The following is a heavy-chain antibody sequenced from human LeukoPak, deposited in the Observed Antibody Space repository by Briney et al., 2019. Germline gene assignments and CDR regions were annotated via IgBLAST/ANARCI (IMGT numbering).Heavy chain of an antibody. J-gene: IGHJ6*02. Sequence: GASVKVSCKASGYTFTSYGISWVRQAPGQGLEWMGWMNPNSGNTGYAQKFQGRVTMTRNTSISTAYMELSSLRSEDTAVYYCARYYYDSSGYPLYYYYGMDVWGQGTTVTVSS. D-gene: IGHD3-22*01. V-gene: IGHV1-8*02. CDR3: ARYYYDSSGYPLYYYYGMDV. CDR1: GYTFTSYG. CDR2: MNPNSGNT.